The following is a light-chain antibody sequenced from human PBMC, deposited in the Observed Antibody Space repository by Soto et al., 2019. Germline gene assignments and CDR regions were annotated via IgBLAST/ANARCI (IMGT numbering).Light chain of an antibody. J-gene: IGLJ3*02. CDR1: SSDVGAYNY. CDR2: DVT. V-gene: IGLV2-14*01. CDR3: SSYSSSTTGV. Sequence: QSALTQPASVSGSPGQSITISCTGTSSDVGAYNYVSWYQQHPGKAPKLMIYDVTTRPSGVSDRFSGSKSGITASLTISGLQAEDEADYYCSSYSSSTTGVFGGGTKVTV.